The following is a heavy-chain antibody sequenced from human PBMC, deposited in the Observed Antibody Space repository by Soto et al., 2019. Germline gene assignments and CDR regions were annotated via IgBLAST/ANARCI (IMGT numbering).Heavy chain of an antibody. V-gene: IGHV3-30*18. J-gene: IGHJ4*02. CDR3: AKWIAVPGYFDY. Sequence: QVQLVESGGGVVQPGRSLRLSCAASGFTFSSCGMHWVRKAPGRGLEWVAVISYDGGDTYYADSVKGRFTISRDNSKNTLYLQMNSLRAEDTAVYYCAKWIAVPGYFDYWGQGTLVTVSS. CDR2: ISYDGGDT. CDR1: GFTFSSCG. D-gene: IGHD6-13*01.